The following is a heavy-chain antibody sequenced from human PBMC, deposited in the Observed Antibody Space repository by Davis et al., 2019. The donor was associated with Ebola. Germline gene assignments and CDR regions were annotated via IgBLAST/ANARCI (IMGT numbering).Heavy chain of an antibody. Sequence: GESLKISCAASGFTFSSYSMNWVRQAPGKGLEWVSSISSSSSFIYYADSVKGRFTISRDNSKNSLYLQMSSLRAEDTAVYYCAKGLRYFDWAIDYWGQGTLVTVSS. CDR1: GFTFSSYS. V-gene: IGHV3-21*01. CDR3: AKGLRYFDWAIDY. J-gene: IGHJ4*02. D-gene: IGHD3-9*01. CDR2: ISSSSSFI.